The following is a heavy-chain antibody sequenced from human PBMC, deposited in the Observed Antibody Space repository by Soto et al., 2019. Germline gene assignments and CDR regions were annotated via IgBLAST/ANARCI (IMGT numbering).Heavy chain of an antibody. V-gene: IGHV1-46*01. CDR1: GYTFSNFY. J-gene: IGHJ4*02. Sequence: QVQLVQSGAEVKKPGASVKVSCKASGYTFSNFYIHWVRQAPGQGLGWMGIINPSGGSTSYAQKFKGRVTMTRDTSTSTVYMELSSLRSEDTAVHYCARADYYGSSGYHLDYWGQGTLVTVSS. CDR3: ARADYYGSSGYHLDY. CDR2: INPSGGST. D-gene: IGHD3-22*01.